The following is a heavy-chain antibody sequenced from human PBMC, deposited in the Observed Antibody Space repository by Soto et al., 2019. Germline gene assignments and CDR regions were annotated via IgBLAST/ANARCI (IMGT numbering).Heavy chain of an antibody. CDR3: ARRVSPAEPASFDY. CDR2: ISEKNGAGT. V-gene: IGHV3-23*01. Sequence: EVQLLESGGGLVQPGESLRLSCAVSGFTFSNYAMAWVRQAPGKGLEWVSSISEKNGAGTYYADSVKGRFTISRDNSKNTLHLQMNSLRAEDTAVHYCARRVSPAEPASFDYWGQGILVTVSS. CDR1: GFTFSNYA. D-gene: IGHD2-2*01. J-gene: IGHJ4*02.